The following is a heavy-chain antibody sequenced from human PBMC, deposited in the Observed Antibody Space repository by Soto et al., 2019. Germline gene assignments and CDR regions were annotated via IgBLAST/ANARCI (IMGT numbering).Heavy chain of an antibody. CDR2: IYHSGST. J-gene: IGHJ4*02. V-gene: IGHV4-61*08. CDR1: GDSISSGGYA. Sequence: SETLSITFAVCGDSISSGGYAWSWIRQPPGKGLEWIGYIYHSGSTNCNPSLKSRVTISVDTSKNQFSLKLSSVTAADTAVYYCARRYGSAIDYWGQGALVTVSS. CDR3: ARRYGSAIDY. D-gene: IGHD1-26*01.